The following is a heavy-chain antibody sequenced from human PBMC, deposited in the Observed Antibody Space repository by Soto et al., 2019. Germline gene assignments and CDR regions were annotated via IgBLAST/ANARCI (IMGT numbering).Heavy chain of an antibody. Sequence: QVQLVQSGAEVKKPGASVKVSCRASGYTFTSYTMHWVRQAPGQRLEWMGWINTGNGNTKYSQQFQGRVTIPRATSAGTAYMELSGLRSEDTVVYYCAALCGGACFTDYWGQGTLVTVSS. D-gene: IGHD2-21*02. V-gene: IGHV1-3*04. CDR2: INTGNGNT. CDR1: GYTFTSYT. J-gene: IGHJ4*02. CDR3: AALCGGACFTDY.